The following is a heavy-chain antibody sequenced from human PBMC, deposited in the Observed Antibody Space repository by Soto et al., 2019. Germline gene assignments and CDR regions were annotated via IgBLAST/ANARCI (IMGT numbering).Heavy chain of an antibody. CDR2: IIPIFGTA. J-gene: IGHJ5*02. D-gene: IGHD2-2*02. Sequence: QVQLVQSGAEVKKPGSSVKVSCKASGGTFSSYAISWVRQAPGQGLGWMGGIIPIFGTANYAQKFQGRVTITADKSTSTAYMELSRLRSEDTAVYYCAREVVVPAAILLWNNWFDPWGQGTLVTVSS. CDR1: GGTFSSYA. V-gene: IGHV1-69*06. CDR3: AREVVVPAAILLWNNWFDP.